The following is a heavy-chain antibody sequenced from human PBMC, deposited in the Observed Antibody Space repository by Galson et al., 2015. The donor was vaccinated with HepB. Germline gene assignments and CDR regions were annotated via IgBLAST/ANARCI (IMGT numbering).Heavy chain of an antibody. CDR1: GGSVSSGSYY. Sequence: TLSLTCTVSGGSVSSGSYYWSWIRQPPGKGLEWIGYIYYSGSTSYNPSLKSRVTISVDTSKNQFSLKLSSVTAADTAVYYCARDRVAVAALFDYWGQGTLVTVSS. J-gene: IGHJ4*02. CDR3: ARDRVAVAALFDY. D-gene: IGHD6-19*01. CDR2: IYYSGST. V-gene: IGHV4-61*01.